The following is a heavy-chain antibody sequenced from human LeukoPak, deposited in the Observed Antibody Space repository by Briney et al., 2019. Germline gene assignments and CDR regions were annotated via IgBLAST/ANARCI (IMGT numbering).Heavy chain of an antibody. CDR3: ARTIDDFRSGYYLALGY. J-gene: IGHJ4*02. Sequence: SETLSLTCSVSGYSISSGYYWGWIRQPPGKGLEWIGTIFHDGTTYYNPSLKSRVTISVEKSKKQFSLRLNFVTAADTAVYYCARTIDDFRSGYYLALGYWGQGTLVTVSS. CDR1: GYSISSGYY. CDR2: IFHDGTT. D-gene: IGHD3-3*01. V-gene: IGHV4-38-2*01.